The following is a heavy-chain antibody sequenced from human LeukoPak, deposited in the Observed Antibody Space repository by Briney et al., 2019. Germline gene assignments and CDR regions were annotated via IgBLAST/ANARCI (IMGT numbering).Heavy chain of an antibody. J-gene: IGHJ4*02. CDR2: IKQDGSEK. Sequence: GGSLGLSCAASGFTFSSYWMSWVRQAPGKGLEWVTNIKQDGSEKNCVDSVKGRFTISRDNSKSTLYLQMNSLRADDSAVYYCARGKGSESGYDYFLDYWGQGTLVTVSS. CDR1: GFTFSSYW. V-gene: IGHV3-7*02. D-gene: IGHD5-12*01. CDR3: ARGKGSESGYDYFLDY.